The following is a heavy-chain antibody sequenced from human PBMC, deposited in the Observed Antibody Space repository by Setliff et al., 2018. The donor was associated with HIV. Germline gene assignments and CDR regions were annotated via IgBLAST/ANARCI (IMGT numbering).Heavy chain of an antibody. Sequence: SETLSLTCSVSGASLGSGTYFWNWVRQSPGKGLEWIGYMSDIGSTYYNPSLKSRVTISVDTSKNQFSLKLSSVTAADTAVYYCASVRTGYYRIRDYWGQGSLVTGSS. CDR1: GASLGSGTYF. CDR2: MSDIGST. V-gene: IGHV4-30-4*08. J-gene: IGHJ4*02. D-gene: IGHD3-9*01. CDR3: ASVRTGYYRIRDY.